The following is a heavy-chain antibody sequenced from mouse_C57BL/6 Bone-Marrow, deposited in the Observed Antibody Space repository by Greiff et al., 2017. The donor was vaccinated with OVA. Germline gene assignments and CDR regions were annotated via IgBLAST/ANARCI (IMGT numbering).Heavy chain of an antibody. CDR2: INPSNGGT. CDR3: ASPYYDYDGFAY. V-gene: IGHV1-53*01. CDR1: GYTFTSYW. D-gene: IGHD2-4*01. J-gene: IGHJ3*01. Sequence: VQLQQSGTELVKPGASVKLSCKASGYTFTSYWMHWVKQRPGQGLEWIGNINPSNGGTNYNEKFKSKATLTVDKSSSTAYVQLSSLTSEDSAVYYGASPYYDYDGFAYWGQGTLVTVSA.